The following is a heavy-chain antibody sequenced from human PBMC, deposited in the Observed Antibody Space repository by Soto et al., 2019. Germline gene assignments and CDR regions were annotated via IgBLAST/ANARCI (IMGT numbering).Heavy chain of an antibody. D-gene: IGHD3-22*01. CDR2: ISTNGGST. Sequence: PGGSLRLSCAASGFTFSSYAMHWVRQAPGKGLEYVSSISTNGGSTYYADSVKGRFTISRDNSKNTLYLQMSSLRADDTAVYYCVKASMIVVVTLDAFDIWGQGTMVTVS. CDR1: GFTFSSYA. CDR3: VKASMIVVVTLDAFDI. J-gene: IGHJ3*02. V-gene: IGHV3-64D*06.